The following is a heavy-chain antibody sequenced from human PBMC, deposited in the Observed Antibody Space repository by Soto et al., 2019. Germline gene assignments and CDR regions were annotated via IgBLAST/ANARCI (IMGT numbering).Heavy chain of an antibody. CDR3: ARAVAGIGWFDP. V-gene: IGHV4-34*01. CDR2: INHSGST. Sequence: SETLSLTWAVYGGSFSCYYWSWIRQPPGKGLEWIGEINHSGSTNYNPSLKSRVTISVDTSKNQFSLKLSSVTAADTAVYYCARAVAGIGWFDPWGQGTLVTVSS. D-gene: IGHD6-19*01. J-gene: IGHJ5*02. CDR1: GGSFSCYY.